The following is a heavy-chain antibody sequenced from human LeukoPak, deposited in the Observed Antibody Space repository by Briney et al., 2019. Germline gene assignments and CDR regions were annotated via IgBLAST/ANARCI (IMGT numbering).Heavy chain of an antibody. V-gene: IGHV3-21*01. CDR1: GIAFRSFT. Sequence: GGSLRLSCAASGIAFRSFTMNWVRQAPGKGLEWVSSITPTSTSIFYADSVKGRFTISRDNARNSLYLQMNSLRAEDTAVYHCATVYYDSSAYGDLDSWGQGTLVTVSS. CDR3: ATVYYDSSAYGDLDS. J-gene: IGHJ4*02. D-gene: IGHD3-22*01. CDR2: ITPTSTSI.